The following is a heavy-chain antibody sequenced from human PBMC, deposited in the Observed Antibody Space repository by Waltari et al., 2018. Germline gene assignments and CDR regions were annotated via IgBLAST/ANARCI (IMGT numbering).Heavy chain of an antibody. CDR1: GFRFNTFE. D-gene: IGHD3-9*01. CDR3: VREYYGILTGYYFDY. CDR2: ISNSGDTT. Sequence: DVQLVESGGDLVQPGGSLRLSCAASGFRFNTFEMNWVRQAPGKGLEWLSYISNSGDTTHYADPVQGRFTISRDNAKDLLYLQMDSLRVEDTAVYYCVREYYGILTGYYFDYWGQGTLVTVSS. V-gene: IGHV3-48*03. J-gene: IGHJ4*02.